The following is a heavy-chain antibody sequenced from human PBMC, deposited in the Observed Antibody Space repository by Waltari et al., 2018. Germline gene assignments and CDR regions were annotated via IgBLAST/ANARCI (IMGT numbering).Heavy chain of an antibody. CDR2: IYYSGST. CDR3: ATCGGDCYYNAEYFQH. J-gene: IGHJ1*01. CDR1: GFTFSSYSMN. V-gene: IGHV4-59*05. Sequence: VQLVESGGGLVQPGGSLRLSCAASGFTFSSYSMNWVRQAPGKGLEWIGSIYYSGSTYYNPSLKSRVTISVDTSKNQFSLKLSSVTAADTAVYYCATCGGDCYYNAEYFQHWGQGTLVTVSS. D-gene: IGHD2-21*01.